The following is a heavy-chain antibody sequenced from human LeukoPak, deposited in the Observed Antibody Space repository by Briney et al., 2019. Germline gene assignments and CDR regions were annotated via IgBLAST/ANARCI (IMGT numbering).Heavy chain of an antibody. CDR2: IKQDGSEK. D-gene: IGHD3-10*01. CDR3: ARVDYGSGSYYKPFDY. J-gene: IGHJ4*02. V-gene: IGHV3-7*01. CDR1: GFTFSRYW. Sequence: GGSLRLSCAASGFTFSRYWMSWVRQAPGKGLEWVANIKQDGSEKYYVDSVKGRFTISRDNAKNSLYLQMNSLRAGDTAVYYCARVDYGSGSYYKPFDYWGQGTLVTVSA.